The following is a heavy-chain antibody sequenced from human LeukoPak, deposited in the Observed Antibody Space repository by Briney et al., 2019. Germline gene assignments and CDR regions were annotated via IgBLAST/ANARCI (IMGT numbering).Heavy chain of an antibody. CDR1: GFTFSSYG. Sequence: GRSLRLSCAASGFTFSSYGMHWVRQAPGKGLEWVAFIRYDGSNKYYADSVKGRFTISRDNSKNTLYLQMNSLRAEDTAVYYCAKDLISALRTKSSTRHYYYMDVWGKGTTVTVSS. V-gene: IGHV3-30*02. J-gene: IGHJ6*03. CDR3: AKDLISALRTKSSTRHYYYMDV. D-gene: IGHD2-2*01. CDR2: IRYDGSNK.